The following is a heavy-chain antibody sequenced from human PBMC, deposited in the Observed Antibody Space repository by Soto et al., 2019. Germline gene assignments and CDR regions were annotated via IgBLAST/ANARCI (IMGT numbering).Heavy chain of an antibody. D-gene: IGHD3-10*01. CDR3: ARAGSGSYSAHYFDY. V-gene: IGHV3-30*03. Sequence: GGSLRLSCAASGFTFSSYGMHWVRQAPGKGLEWVAVISYDGSNKYYADSVKGRFTISRDNSKNTLYLQMNSLRAEDTAVYYCARAGSGSYSAHYFDYWGQGTLVTVSS. CDR1: GFTFSSYG. CDR2: ISYDGSNK. J-gene: IGHJ4*02.